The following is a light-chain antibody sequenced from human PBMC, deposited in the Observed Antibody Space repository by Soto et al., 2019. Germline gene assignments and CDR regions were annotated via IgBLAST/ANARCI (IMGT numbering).Light chain of an antibody. J-gene: IGLJ2*01. CDR2: DVS. V-gene: IGLV2-11*01. CDR3: CSYTGSCTLG. Sequence: QSVLTQPRSVSGSPGQSVAISCTGTSSDVGGYNYVSWYQQYPGKAPKLMIYDVSRLPSRVPDRFSGYKAGNTASLTISGLQGEDEADYYCCSYTGSCTLGFGGGTKLTVL. CDR1: SSDVGGYNY.